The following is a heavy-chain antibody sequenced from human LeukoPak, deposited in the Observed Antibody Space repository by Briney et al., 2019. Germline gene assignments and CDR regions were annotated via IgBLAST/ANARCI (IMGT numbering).Heavy chain of an antibody. D-gene: IGHD3-10*01. Sequence: SGPTLVNPTQTLTLTCTFSGFSLSISGMCVSWIRQPPGKALEWLARIDWDDDKYYSTSLKTRLTISKDTSKNQVVLTMTNMDPVDTATYYCARGETYYFVFGGLDVWGQGTTVTVSS. V-gene: IGHV2-70*11. J-gene: IGHJ6*02. CDR1: GFSLSISGMC. CDR2: IDWDDDK. CDR3: ARGETYYFVFGGLDV.